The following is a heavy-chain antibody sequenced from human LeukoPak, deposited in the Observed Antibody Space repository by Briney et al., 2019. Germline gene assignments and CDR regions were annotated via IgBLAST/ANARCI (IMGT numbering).Heavy chain of an antibody. CDR3: ARASGSSWYERRLHAYYYYMDV. CDR1: GGSIISTTYY. V-gene: IGHV4-39*07. J-gene: IGHJ6*03. Sequence: SETLSLTCAVSGGSIISTTYYWGWIRQPPGEGLEWIGSIDYSGSTYYNPSLKSRVTISVDTSKNQFSLNLSSVTAADTAVYSCARASGSSWYERRLHAYYYYMDVWGKGTTVTVSS. CDR2: IDYSGST. D-gene: IGHD6-13*01.